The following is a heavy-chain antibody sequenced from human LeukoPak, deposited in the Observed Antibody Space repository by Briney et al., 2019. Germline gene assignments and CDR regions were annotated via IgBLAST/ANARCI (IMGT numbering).Heavy chain of an antibody. CDR1: GFTFSSCR. CDR2: IDFTSRYI. D-gene: IGHD6-13*01. J-gene: IGHJ1*01. Sequence: GGSLRLSCAAPGFTFSSCRMNWVRQAPGKGLEWVSSIDFTSRYIYNADSVKGRFTTSRDNAKNSLDLQMNSLKVEDTAVYYCATPAAGPGAEYSLYWGQGTLVIVSS. CDR3: ATPAAGPGAEYSLY. V-gene: IGHV3-21*01.